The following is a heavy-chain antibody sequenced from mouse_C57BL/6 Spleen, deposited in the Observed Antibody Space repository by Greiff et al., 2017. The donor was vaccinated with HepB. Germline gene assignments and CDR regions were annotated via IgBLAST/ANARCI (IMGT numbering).Heavy chain of an antibody. J-gene: IGHJ2*01. D-gene: IGHD1-1*01. CDR1: GYTFTDYE. Sequence: QVQLQQSGAELVRPGASVTLSCKASGYTFTDYEMHWVKQTPVHGLEWIGAIDPETGGTAYNQKFKGKAILTADKSSSTAYMELRSLTSEDSAVYYCTRRGKLTVGFDYWGQGTTLTVSS. CDR2: IDPETGGT. V-gene: IGHV1-15*01. CDR3: TRRGKLTVGFDY.